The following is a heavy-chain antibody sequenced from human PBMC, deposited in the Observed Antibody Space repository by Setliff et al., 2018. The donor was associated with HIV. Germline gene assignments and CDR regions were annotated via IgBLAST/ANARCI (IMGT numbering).Heavy chain of an antibody. CDR1: GYSISSGYY. CDR2: IYHSGST. CDR3: ARHSGGSFSNFWSGDYYYYGMDV. J-gene: IGHJ6*02. Sequence: SETLSLTCAVSGYSISSGYYWGWSRQPPGKGLEWVGSIYHSGSTYYNPSLTSRVTISVDTSKNQFSLKLSSVTAADTAVYYCARHSGGSFSNFWSGDYYYYGMDVWGQGTTVTVSS. D-gene: IGHD3-3*01. V-gene: IGHV4-38-2*01.